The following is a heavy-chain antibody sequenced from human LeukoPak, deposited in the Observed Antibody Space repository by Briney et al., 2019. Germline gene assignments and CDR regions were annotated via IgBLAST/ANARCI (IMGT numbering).Heavy chain of an antibody. CDR3: ARNALRFLEWSSPRFDY. D-gene: IGHD3-3*01. CDR2: MNPNSGNT. Sequence: ASVKVSCKASGYTFTSYDINWVRQATGQGLEWMGWMNPNSGNTGYAQKFQGRVTITRNTSISTAYMELSSLRSEDTAVYYCARNALRFLEWSSPRFDYWGQGTLVTVSS. J-gene: IGHJ4*02. CDR1: GYTFTSYD. V-gene: IGHV1-8*03.